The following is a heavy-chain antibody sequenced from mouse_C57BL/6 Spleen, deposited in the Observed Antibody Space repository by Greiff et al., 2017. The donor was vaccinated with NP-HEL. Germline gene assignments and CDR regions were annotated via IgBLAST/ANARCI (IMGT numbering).Heavy chain of an antibody. J-gene: IGHJ1*03. D-gene: IGHD2-1*01. Sequence: VQLKESGAELVRPGASVKLSCTASGFTIKDYYMHWVKQRPEQGLEWIGRIDPEDGDTEYDPKFQGKATMTADTSSNTAYLQLSSLTSEDTAVYYCTRGPYGKNCYFDGWGTGTTVTVSS. CDR2: IDPEDGDT. V-gene: IGHV14-1*01. CDR3: TRGPYGKNCYFDG. CDR1: GFTIKDYY.